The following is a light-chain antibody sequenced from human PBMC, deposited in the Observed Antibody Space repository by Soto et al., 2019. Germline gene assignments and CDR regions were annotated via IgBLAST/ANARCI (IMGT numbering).Light chain of an antibody. V-gene: IGLV1-40*01. CDR3: QSHDSSLSGVV. CDR1: SSNIGAGYD. Sequence: QSVLTQPPSVSGAPGQRVTISCTGSSSNIGAGYDVHWYQQLPGTAPKLLIYGNSNRPSGVPDRFSGSKSGTSASLAITGLQAEDEADYYGQSHDSSLSGVVFGGGTKLTGL. CDR2: GNS. J-gene: IGLJ2*01.